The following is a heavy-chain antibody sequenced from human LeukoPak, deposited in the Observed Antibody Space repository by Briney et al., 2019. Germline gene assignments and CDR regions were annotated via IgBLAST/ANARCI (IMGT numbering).Heavy chain of an antibody. V-gene: IGHV3-33*01. J-gene: IGHJ6*02. Sequence: GGSLRLSCAASRFTFRNYGMHWIRQAPGKGLEWVAVIWYDGSNKYYADSVEGRFTISRDNSKNMVYLQMNSLRAEDTAVYYCARDVAAALDVWGLGTPVTVSS. CDR2: IWYDGSNK. CDR3: ARDVAAALDV. D-gene: IGHD6-13*01. CDR1: RFTFRNYG.